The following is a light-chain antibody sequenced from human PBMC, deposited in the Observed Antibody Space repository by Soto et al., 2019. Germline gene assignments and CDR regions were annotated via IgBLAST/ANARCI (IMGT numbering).Light chain of an antibody. CDR2: DVS. J-gene: IGKJ1*01. CDR3: QQSDSSRT. Sequence: DVQMTQSPSTLSASVGDRVTITCRASQSISTWLAWYQQKPGRAPRLLIYDVSNLESGVPSRFSGSGSGTEFTLTITSLQPEDFGIYYCQQSDSSRTFGQGTKVDLK. CDR1: QSISTW. V-gene: IGKV1-5*01.